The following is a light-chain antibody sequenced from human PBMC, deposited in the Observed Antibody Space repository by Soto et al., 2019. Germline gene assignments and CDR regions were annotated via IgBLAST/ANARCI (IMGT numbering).Light chain of an antibody. CDR3: QKYDNAPFT. J-gene: IGKJ3*01. CDR2: AAS. V-gene: IGKV1-27*01. Sequence: DIQMTHSPSSLSASLRDRVTITCRASQGISHYLAWYQQKPGKVPKLLISAASTLQSGVPSRFSGSGSGTDFTLTISNLQPEDVATYYCQKYDNAPFTFGPGTKVDIK. CDR1: QGISHY.